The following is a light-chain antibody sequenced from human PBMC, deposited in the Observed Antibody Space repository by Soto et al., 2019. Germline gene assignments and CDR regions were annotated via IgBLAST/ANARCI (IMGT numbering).Light chain of an antibody. V-gene: IGLV2-14*01. J-gene: IGLJ2*01. CDR1: SSDVGGYNY. CDR3: SSYTSSSTRGEV. CDR2: DVS. Sequence: QSALTQPASVSGSPGQSITIPCTGTSSDVGGYNYVSWYQQHPGKAPKLMIYDVSNRPSGVSNRFSGSKSGNTASLTISGLQAEEEADDYCSSYTSSSTRGEVFGGGTKLTVL.